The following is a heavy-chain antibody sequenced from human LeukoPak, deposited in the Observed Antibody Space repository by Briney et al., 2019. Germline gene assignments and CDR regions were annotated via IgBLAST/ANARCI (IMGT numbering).Heavy chain of an antibody. V-gene: IGHV1-46*01. CDR2: INPSGGST. J-gene: IGHJ6*03. CDR3: ARSSPYYYYYMDV. Sequence: GASVKVSCKASGYIFTSYYVHWVRQAPGQGLEWMGIINPSGGSTNYAQKSQGRVSMTRDTSTSTVYMELRSLRSEDTAVYYCARSSPYYYYYMDVWGKGTTVTISS. CDR1: GYIFTSYY.